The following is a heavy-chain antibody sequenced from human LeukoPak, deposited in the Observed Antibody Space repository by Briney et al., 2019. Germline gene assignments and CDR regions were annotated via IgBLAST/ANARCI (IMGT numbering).Heavy chain of an antibody. Sequence: SETLSLTCAVYGGSFSGYYWSWIRQPPGKGLEWIGEINHSGSTNYNSSLKSRVTISVDTSKNQFSLKLSSVTAADTAVYFCARSLTGYYIETIDYWGQGTLVTVSS. CDR3: ARSLTGYYIETIDY. CDR2: INHSGST. J-gene: IGHJ4*02. D-gene: IGHD3-9*01. V-gene: IGHV4-34*01. CDR1: GGSFSGYY.